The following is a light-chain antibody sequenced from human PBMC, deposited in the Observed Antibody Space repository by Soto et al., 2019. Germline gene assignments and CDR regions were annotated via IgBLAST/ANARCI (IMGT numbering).Light chain of an antibody. Sequence: EIVLTQTPGTLSLAPGESGALSCRASQSVSSSYLAWYQQKPGQAPRLLIYATSSRATGIPDRFSGSGSGTDFTLTISRLEPEDFAVYYCQQYSSSWTFGQGTKVDIK. CDR3: QQYSSSWT. CDR1: QSVSSSY. V-gene: IGKV3-20*01. J-gene: IGKJ1*01. CDR2: ATS.